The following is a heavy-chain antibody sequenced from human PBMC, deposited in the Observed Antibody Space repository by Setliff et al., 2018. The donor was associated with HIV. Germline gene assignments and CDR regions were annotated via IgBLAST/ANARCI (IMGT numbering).Heavy chain of an antibody. CDR1: RGTFNRYT. J-gene: IGHJ4*02. V-gene: IGHV1-69*13. CDR2: IIPMYGTT. CDR3: ARALYSGLPGSNMGPGY. D-gene: IGHD3-10*01. Sequence: ASVKVSCKASRGTFNRYTISWVRQAPGQGIEWMGGIIPMYGTTKYAKKFQGRVTLTADESTRTAYMELRGLKSEDTALYYCARALYSGLPGSNMGPGYWGQGTLVTVSS.